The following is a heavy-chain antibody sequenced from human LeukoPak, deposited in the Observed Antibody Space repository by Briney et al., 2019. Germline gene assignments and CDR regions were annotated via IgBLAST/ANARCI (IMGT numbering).Heavy chain of an antibody. Sequence: GGSLRLSCAASGFTFTSYEMAWVRQAPGMGPEFISYISNSGSPIKYGNAVKGRFTISRDNSKNSAYLQMDSLRAEDTAVYYCAGGPQYGGSFAFWGQGTLVTVSS. J-gene: IGHJ4*02. V-gene: IGHV3-48*03. CDR2: ISNSGSPI. CDR3: AGGPQYGGSFAF. D-gene: IGHD1-26*01. CDR1: GFTFTSYE.